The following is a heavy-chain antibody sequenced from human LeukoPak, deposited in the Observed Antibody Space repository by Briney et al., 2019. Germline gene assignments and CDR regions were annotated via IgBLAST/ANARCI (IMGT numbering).Heavy chain of an antibody. D-gene: IGHD6-13*01. CDR2: IKSKTDGGTT. CDR3: TTGSMYSSPVAYYYYYGMDV. J-gene: IGHJ6*02. CDR1: GFTFSNAW. Sequence: NPGGSLRLSCAASGFTFSNAWMSWVRKAPGKGLEWVGRIKSKTDGGTTDYAAPVKGRFTISRDDSKNTLYLQMNSLKTEDTAVYYCTTGSMYSSPVAYYYYYGMDVWGQGTTVTVSS. V-gene: IGHV3-15*01.